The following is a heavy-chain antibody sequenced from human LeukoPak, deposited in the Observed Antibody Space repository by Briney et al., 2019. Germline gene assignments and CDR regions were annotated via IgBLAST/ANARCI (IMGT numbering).Heavy chain of an antibody. D-gene: IGHD6-6*01. J-gene: IGHJ4*02. V-gene: IGHV4-59*01. CDR2: IYYSGST. CDR3: ARATGEYSSSRPLDY. CDR1: GGSISSYY. Sequence: SETLSPTCTVSGGSISSYYWSWIRQPPGKGLEWIGYIYYSGSTNYNPSLKSRVTISVDTSKNQFSLKLSSVTAADTAVYYCARATGEYSSSRPLDYWGQGTLVTVSS.